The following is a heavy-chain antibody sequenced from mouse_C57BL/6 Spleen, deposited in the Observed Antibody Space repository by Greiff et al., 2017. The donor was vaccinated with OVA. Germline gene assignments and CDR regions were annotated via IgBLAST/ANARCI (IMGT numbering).Heavy chain of an antibody. CDR3: ARDYYGSSYWYFDV. CDR1: GFTFSDYG. Sequence: EVQGVESGGGLVKPGGSLKLSCAASGFTFSDYGMHWVRQAPEKGLEWVAYISSGSSTIYYADTVKGRFTISRDNAKNTLFLQMPSLRSEDTAMYYCARDYYGSSYWYFDVWGTGTTVTVSS. J-gene: IGHJ1*03. CDR2: ISSGSSTI. V-gene: IGHV5-17*01. D-gene: IGHD1-1*01.